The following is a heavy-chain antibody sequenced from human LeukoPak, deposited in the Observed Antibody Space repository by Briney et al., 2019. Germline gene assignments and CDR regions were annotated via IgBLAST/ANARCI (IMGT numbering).Heavy chain of an antibody. CDR3: TAMMFDY. D-gene: IGHD3-22*01. V-gene: IGHV3-15*01. CDR2: MKSKTDGGTT. J-gene: IGHJ4*02. Sequence: GGSLRLSCAASGFTFSDAWMTWVRQAPGKGLEWVGRMKSKTDGGTTDFAAPVKGRFTISRDDSKNTLYLQMNSLKTEDTAVYYCTAMMFDYWGQGTLVTVSS. CDR1: GFTFSDAW.